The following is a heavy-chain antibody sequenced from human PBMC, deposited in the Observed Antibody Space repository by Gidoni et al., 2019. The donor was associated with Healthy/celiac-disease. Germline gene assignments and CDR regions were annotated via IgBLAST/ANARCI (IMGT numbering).Heavy chain of an antibody. V-gene: IGHV3-30*18. CDR3: AKPSMSSGWTPFDS. CDR1: DFTFSRYG. D-gene: IGHD6-19*01. J-gene: IGHJ4*02. Sequence: QVQLVESGGGVVQPGMSLRLSCAASDFTFSRYGMHWVRQAPGKGLEWLAVISYDGTNKYYADSVRGRFTIPRDNSKNTLFLQMNSLRAEDTAVYYCAKPSMSSGWTPFDSWGQGTLVTVSS. CDR2: ISYDGTNK.